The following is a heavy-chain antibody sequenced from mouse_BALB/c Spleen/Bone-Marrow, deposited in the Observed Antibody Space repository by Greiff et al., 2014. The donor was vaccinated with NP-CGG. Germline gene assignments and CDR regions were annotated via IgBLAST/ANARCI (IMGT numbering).Heavy chain of an antibody. CDR2: IRNKANGYTT. Sequence: EVQRVESGGGSVQPGGSLRLSCATSGFTFTDYYMSWVRQPPGKALEWLGFIRNKANGYTTEYSASVKGRFTISRDNSQRILYLQMNTLRAEDSATYYCARDENVGIYWYFDVWGAGTTDIVSS. V-gene: IGHV7-3*02. CDR3: ARDENVGIYWYFDV. CDR1: GFTFTDYY. J-gene: IGHJ1*01.